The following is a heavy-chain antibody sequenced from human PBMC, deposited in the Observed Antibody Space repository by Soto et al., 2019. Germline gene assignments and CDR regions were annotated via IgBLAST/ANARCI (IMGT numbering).Heavy chain of an antibody. V-gene: IGHV5-10-1*01. CDR3: VILTGCPHYYYQGMDV. J-gene: IGHJ6*02. Sequence: PGESLKISCKGSGYSFTSYWISWVRQMPGKGLEWMGRIDPSDSYTNYSPSFQGHVTISADKSISTAYLQWSSLKASDTAMYYCVILTGCPHYYYQGMDVWGQGTTVTVSS. D-gene: IGHD3-9*01. CDR2: IDPSDSYT. CDR1: GYSFTSYW.